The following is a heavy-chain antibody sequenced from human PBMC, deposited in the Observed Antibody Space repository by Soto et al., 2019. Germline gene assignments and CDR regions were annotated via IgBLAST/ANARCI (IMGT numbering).Heavy chain of an antibody. CDR1: GYTFTSYD. D-gene: IGHD2-2*03. CDR2: MNPNSGNT. Sequence: GASVKVSCKASGYTFTSYDINWVRQATGQGLEWMGWMNPNSGNTGYAQKFQGRVTMTRNTSISTAYMELSSLRSEDTAVYYCARGGYCSSTSCYAASFDPWGQGTLVTVSS. J-gene: IGHJ5*02. CDR3: ARGGYCSSTSCYAASFDP. V-gene: IGHV1-8*01.